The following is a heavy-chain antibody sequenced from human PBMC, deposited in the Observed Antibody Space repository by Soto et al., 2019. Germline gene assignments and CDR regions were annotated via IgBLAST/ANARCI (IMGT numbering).Heavy chain of an antibody. Sequence: LXLPCTFSSGSISSYYWSWIRQPPGKGLEWIGYIYYSGSTNYNPSLKSRVTISADTSKNQFSLKLSSVTAADTAVYYCARGENYYYYGMDVWGQGTTVTVSS. CDR1: SGSISSYY. CDR2: IYYSGST. J-gene: IGHJ6*02. V-gene: IGHV4-59*01. CDR3: ARGENYYYYGMDV.